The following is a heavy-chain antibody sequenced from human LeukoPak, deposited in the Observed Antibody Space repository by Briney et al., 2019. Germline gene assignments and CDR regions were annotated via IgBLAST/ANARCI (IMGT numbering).Heavy chain of an antibody. CDR2: IYHSGST. CDR3: ARGRTVLSSYDSSGAP. J-gene: IGHJ5*02. V-gene: IGHV4-4*02. D-gene: IGHD3-22*01. Sequence: NPSGTLSLTCAVSGGSISSSNWWSWVRQPPGKGLEWIGEIYHSGSTNYNPSLKSRVTISVDTSKNQFSLKLSSVTAADTAVYYCARGRTVLSSYDSSGAPWGQGTLVTVSS. CDR1: GGSISSSNW.